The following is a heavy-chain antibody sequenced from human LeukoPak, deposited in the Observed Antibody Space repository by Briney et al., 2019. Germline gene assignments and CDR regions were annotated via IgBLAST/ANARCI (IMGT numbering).Heavy chain of an antibody. Sequence: GESLKISCKGSRYSFTSYWIGWVRQMPGKGLEWMGINYPGDSDTRYSPSFQGQVTISADKSISTAYLQWSSLKASDTAMYYCARRAVTNRGYFDYWGQGTLVTVSS. CDR3: ARRAVTNRGYFDY. D-gene: IGHD4-17*01. V-gene: IGHV5-51*01. J-gene: IGHJ4*02. CDR2: NYPGDSDT. CDR1: RYSFTSYW.